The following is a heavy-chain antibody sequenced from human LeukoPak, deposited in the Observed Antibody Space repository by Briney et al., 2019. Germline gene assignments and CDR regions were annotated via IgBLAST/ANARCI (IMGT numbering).Heavy chain of an antibody. CDR3: ARVAVAGYYFDH. CDR2: IIPILGIA. CDR1: GGTFSSYA. Sequence: SVKVSCKASGGTFSSYAISWVRQAPGQGLEWMGRIIPILGIANYAQKFQGRVTITADKSTSTAYMELSSLRSEDTAVYYCARVAVAGYYFDHWDQGALVTVSS. D-gene: IGHD6-19*01. J-gene: IGHJ4*02. V-gene: IGHV1-69*04.